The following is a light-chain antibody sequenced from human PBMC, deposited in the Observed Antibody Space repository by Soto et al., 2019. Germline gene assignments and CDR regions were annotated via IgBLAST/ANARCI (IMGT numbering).Light chain of an antibody. CDR2: EGN. J-gene: IGLJ3*02. CDR1: SSDVGSYNF. Sequence: QSALTQPASVSGSPGQSITISCTGTSSDVGSYNFVSWYQQHPGKAPKLMISEGNKRPSGISNRFSGSKSGNTASLTISGLQAEDEADYYCCSFATSGTWVFGGGTKLTVL. V-gene: IGLV2-23*01. CDR3: CSFATSGTWV.